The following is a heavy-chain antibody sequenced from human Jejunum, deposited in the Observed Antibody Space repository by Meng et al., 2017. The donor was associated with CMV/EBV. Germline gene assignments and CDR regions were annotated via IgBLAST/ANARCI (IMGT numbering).Heavy chain of an antibody. CDR3: ARDSGADSVATGDFDY. V-gene: IGHV3-66*02. CDR1: FTVSRDY. D-gene: IGHD5-12*01. CDR2: IYSGGTT. Sequence: FTVSRDYMGWVRQAAGRGLEWVSVIYSGGTTYYADSVKGRFTISRDNSKNTLYLQMNSLRVEDTAVYYCARDSGADSVATGDFDYWGQGTLVTVSS. J-gene: IGHJ4*02.